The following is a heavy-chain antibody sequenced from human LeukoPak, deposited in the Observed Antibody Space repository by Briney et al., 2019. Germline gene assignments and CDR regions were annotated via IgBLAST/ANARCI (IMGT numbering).Heavy chain of an antibody. CDR1: GGSISSHY. CDR2: IYYSGST. CDR3: ARSPYYYDSSGYFLDAFDI. V-gene: IGHV4-59*11. Sequence: SETLSLTCTVSGGSISSHYWSWIRQPPGEGLEWIGYIYYSGSTNYNPSLKSRVTISVDTSKNQFSLKLSSVTAADTAVYYCARSPYYYDSSGYFLDAFDIWGQGTMVTVSS. J-gene: IGHJ3*02. D-gene: IGHD3-22*01.